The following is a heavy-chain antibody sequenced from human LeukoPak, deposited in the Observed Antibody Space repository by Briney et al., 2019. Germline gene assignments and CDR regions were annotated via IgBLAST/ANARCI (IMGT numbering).Heavy chain of an antibody. V-gene: IGHV1-69*04. Sequence: SVKVSCKASGGTFSSYAISWVRQAPGQGLEWMGRIIPILGIANYAQKFQGRGMITADKSTSTAYMELSSLRSEDTAVYYCARDGDSSGYYHYFDYWGQGTLVTVSS. D-gene: IGHD3-22*01. J-gene: IGHJ4*02. CDR1: GGTFSSYA. CDR3: ARDGDSSGYYHYFDY. CDR2: IIPILGIA.